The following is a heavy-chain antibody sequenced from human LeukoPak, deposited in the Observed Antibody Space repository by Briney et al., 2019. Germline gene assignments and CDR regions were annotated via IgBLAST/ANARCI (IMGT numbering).Heavy chain of an antibody. J-gene: IGHJ4*02. CDR1: GGSFSGYY. CDR3: AVSSGWTRSYFDY. D-gene: IGHD6-19*01. Sequence: PSETLSLTCAVYGGSFSGYYWSWIRQPPGKGLEWIGEINHSGSTNYNPSLKSRVTISVDTSKNQFSLKLSSVTAADTAVYYCAVSSGWTRSYFDYWGQGTLVTVSS. V-gene: IGHV4-34*01. CDR2: INHSGST.